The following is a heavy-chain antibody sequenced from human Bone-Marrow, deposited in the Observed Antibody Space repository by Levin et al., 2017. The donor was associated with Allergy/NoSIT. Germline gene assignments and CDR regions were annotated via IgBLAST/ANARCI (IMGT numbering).Heavy chain of an antibody. CDR2: VNPYNGKT. J-gene: IGHJ4*02. Sequence: GESLKISCKASGYTFTTYGISWVRQAPGQGFEWMGWVNPYNGKTTFAQKFQGRVTMTTDTSTTTANMELRSLRSDDTAVYYCALGTMVRGPNAAVLWGQGTLVTVSS. D-gene: IGHD3-10*01. CDR1: GYTFTTYG. CDR3: ALGTMVRGPNAAVL. V-gene: IGHV1-18*01.